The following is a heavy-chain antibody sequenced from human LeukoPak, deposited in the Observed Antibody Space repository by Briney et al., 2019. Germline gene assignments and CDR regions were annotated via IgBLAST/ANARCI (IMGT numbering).Heavy chain of an antibody. V-gene: IGHV4-59*01. CDR2: IYYSGST. D-gene: IGHD3-3*01. Sequence: SEPLSLTCTVSGGSIISYYWSWIRQPPGKGLEWIGYIYYSGSTNYNPSLKSRVTISVDTSKNQFSLKLSSVTAADTAVYYCARGRYDFWSGYYTAYYGMDVWGQGTTVTVSS. J-gene: IGHJ6*02. CDR1: GGSIISYY. CDR3: ARGRYDFWSGYYTAYYGMDV.